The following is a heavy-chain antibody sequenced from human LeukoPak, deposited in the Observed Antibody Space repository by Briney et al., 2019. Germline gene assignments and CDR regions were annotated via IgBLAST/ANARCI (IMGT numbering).Heavy chain of an antibody. D-gene: IGHD3-22*01. CDR2: IIPILGIA. Sequence: SVKVFCKASGGTFSSYAISWVRQAPGQGLEWMGRIIPILGIANYAQKFQGRVRITADKSTSTAYMELSSLRSEDTAVYYCAREVVGDYYDSSGFKYDYWGQGTLVTVSS. V-gene: IGHV1-69*04. J-gene: IGHJ4*02. CDR3: AREVVGDYYDSSGFKYDY. CDR1: GGTFSSYA.